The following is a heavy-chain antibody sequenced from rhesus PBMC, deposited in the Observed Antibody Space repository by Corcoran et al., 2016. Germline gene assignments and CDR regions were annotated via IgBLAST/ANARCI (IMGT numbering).Heavy chain of an antibody. Sequence: EVQRVGSGGGWVQPGGSLRLSCAASGFTFSSCGMHWVRQAPGKGLEWVAVISAEGSKKCYADSVKDRFTISTDNSKTQLYLQMNNLNLEDTAVYHCARSHLDWSNWYFDLGGPRTPITISS. CDR3: ARSHLDWSNWYFDL. D-gene: IGHD3-3*01. J-gene: IGHJ2*01. CDR1: GFTFSSCG. V-gene: IGHV3-54*02. CDR2: ISAEGSKK.